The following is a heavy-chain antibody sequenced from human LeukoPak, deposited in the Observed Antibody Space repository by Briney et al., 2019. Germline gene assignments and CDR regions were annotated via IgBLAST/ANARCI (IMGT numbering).Heavy chain of an antibody. CDR1: GFTFSAFA. CDR3: AKFKGHPLPNYHMDV. CDR2: IRGSGVTT. D-gene: IGHD5-24*01. V-gene: IGHV3-23*01. Sequence: PGGSLRLFCAASGFTFSAFAMSWVRRAPGKGLEWVSAIRGSGVTTHYADSVKGRFTISRDNSKNTLNLDMNSLSAEDTAIYSCAKFKGHPLPNYHMDVWGQGTTVTVSS. J-gene: IGHJ6*01.